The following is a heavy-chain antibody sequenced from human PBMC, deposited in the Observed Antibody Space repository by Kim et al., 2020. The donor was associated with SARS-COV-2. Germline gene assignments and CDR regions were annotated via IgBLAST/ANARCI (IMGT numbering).Heavy chain of an antibody. CDR2: IWYDGSNK. Sequence: GGSLRLSCAASGFTFSSYAMHWVRQAPGKGLEWVAVIWYDGSNKYYADSVKGRFTISRDNSKNTLYLQMNSLRAEDTAVYYCAKDGAAAGWDYWGQGTLVPVSS. D-gene: IGHD6-13*01. CDR3: AKDGAAAGWDY. J-gene: IGHJ4*02. V-gene: IGHV3-33*06. CDR1: GFTFSSYA.